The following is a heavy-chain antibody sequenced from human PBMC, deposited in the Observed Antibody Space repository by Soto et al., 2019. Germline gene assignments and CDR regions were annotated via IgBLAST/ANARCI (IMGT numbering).Heavy chain of an antibody. Sequence: PGESLKISCKGSGYSFTSYWISWVRQMPGKGLEWMGRIDPSDSYTNYSPSFQGHVTISAGKSISTAYLQWSSLKASDTAMYYCASSTPGYYYGMDVWGQGTTVTVSS. CDR3: ASSTPGYYYGMDV. J-gene: IGHJ6*02. CDR2: IDPSDSYT. V-gene: IGHV5-10-1*01. CDR1: GYSFTSYW.